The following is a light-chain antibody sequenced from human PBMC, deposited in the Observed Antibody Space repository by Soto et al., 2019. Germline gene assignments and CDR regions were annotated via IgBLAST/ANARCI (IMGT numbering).Light chain of an antibody. CDR1: SSDIGRYNY. Sequence: QSALTQPRSVSGSPGQSVILSCTGTSSDIGRYNYVSWYQQHPGKAPKLMIYTVTKRPSGVPDRFSDSKSDNTASLTFSGLQADDEADYYCCSYAGSSSYVFGTGTKLTVL. CDR3: CSYAGSSSYV. V-gene: IGLV2-11*02. J-gene: IGLJ1*01. CDR2: TVT.